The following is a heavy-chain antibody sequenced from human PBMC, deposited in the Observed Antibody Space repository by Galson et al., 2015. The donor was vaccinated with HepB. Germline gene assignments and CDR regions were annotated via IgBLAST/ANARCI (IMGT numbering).Heavy chain of an antibody. V-gene: IGHV3-30*03. J-gene: IGHJ4*02. Sequence: SLRLSCAASGFTFSNYGMHWVRQAPGKGLEWVALISYDGSYKYYEESVKGRFTISRDQIENTLYLQIDSLRPEDTAVYYCASAKVGTTYFDYWGQGTLVTVSS. CDR2: ISYDGSYK. CDR3: ASAKVGTTYFDY. CDR1: GFTFSNYG. D-gene: IGHD1-26*01.